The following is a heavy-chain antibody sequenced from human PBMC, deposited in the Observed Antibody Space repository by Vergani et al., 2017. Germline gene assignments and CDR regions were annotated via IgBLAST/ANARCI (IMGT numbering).Heavy chain of an antibody. V-gene: IGHV3-30*02. CDR2: IQFDGSNQ. J-gene: IGHJ4*02. CDR3: AKHFRGWGIDY. CDR1: GFTLSNYD. Sequence: QVQLVESGGGVVQRGGSLTLSCATSGFTLSNYDMQWIRQGPGKGLEFVAFIQFDGSNQYYADPVKGRFTLSRDFSKNTLYLQMNSLRTDDTATYYCAKHFRGWGIDYWGQGAQVIVSS. D-gene: IGHD3-16*01.